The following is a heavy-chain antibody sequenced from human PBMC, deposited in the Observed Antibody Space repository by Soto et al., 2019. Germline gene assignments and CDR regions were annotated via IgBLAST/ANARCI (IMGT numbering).Heavy chain of an antibody. J-gene: IGHJ5*02. D-gene: IGHD6-25*01. CDR2: MNPNSGNT. CDR1: GYTFTSYD. CDR3: ARELDSTGRFDP. V-gene: IGHV1-8*01. Sequence: QVQLVQSGAEVKKPGASVKVSCKASGYTFTSYDINWVRQATGQGLEWMGWMNPNSGNTGYAQKFQGRVTMTRNTSISTAYMELSSLRCYDTAVYYGARELDSTGRFDPWGQGTLVTVSS.